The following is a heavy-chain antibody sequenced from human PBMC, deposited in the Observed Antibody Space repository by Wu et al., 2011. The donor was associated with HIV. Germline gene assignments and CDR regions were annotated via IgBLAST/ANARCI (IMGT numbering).Heavy chain of an antibody. CDR2: IIAIFGTA. V-gene: IGHV1-69*14. J-gene: IGHJ6*02. CDR1: GGTFNSYA. Sequence: QVQPVRSGAEVKKPGSSVKVSCKASGGTFNSYAISWVRQAPGQGLEWMGGIIAIFGTANYAQKFQGRVTITADKSTTTTYMELNNLRSEDTAVYYCARDESGSSSFYGMDVWGQGTTVTVSS. CDR3: ARDESGSSSFYGMDV. D-gene: IGHD1-26*01.